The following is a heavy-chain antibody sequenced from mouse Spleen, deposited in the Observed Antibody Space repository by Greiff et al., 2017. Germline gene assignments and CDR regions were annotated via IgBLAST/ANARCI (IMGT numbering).Heavy chain of an antibody. CDR3: AREGAGPDY. V-gene: IGHV1-61*01. CDR2: IYTSDSET. D-gene: IGHD3-3*01. J-gene: IGHJ2*01. CDR1: GYTFTSYW. Sequence: QVQLQQPGAELVRPGSSVKLSCKASGYTFTSYWMDWVKQRPGQGLEWIGNIYTSDSETHYNQKFKDKATLTVDKSSSTAYMQLSSLTSEDSAVYYCAREGAGPDYWGQGTTLTVSS.